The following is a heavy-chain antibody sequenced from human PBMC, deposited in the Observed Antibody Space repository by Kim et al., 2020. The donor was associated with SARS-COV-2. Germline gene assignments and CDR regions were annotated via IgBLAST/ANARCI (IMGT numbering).Heavy chain of an antibody. Sequence: SETLSLTCTVSGGSISSGGYYWSWIRQHPGKGLEWIGYIYYSGSTYYNPSLKSRVTISVDTSKNQFSLKLSSVTAADTAVYYCARVFRGDYYGSGSYTTHWGQGTLVTVSS. D-gene: IGHD3-10*01. CDR2: IYYSGST. CDR1: GGSISSGGYY. CDR3: ARVFRGDYYGSGSYTTH. V-gene: IGHV4-31*03. J-gene: IGHJ4*02.